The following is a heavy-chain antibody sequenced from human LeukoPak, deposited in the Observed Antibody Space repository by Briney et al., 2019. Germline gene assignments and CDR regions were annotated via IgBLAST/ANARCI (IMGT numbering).Heavy chain of an antibody. CDR2: ISWNSGSI. CDR3: AKGLIAALDY. J-gene: IGHJ4*02. D-gene: IGHD6-6*01. Sequence: GGSLSLSCAASGFTFDDYAMHWVRQAPGKGLEWVSGISWNSGSIGYADSVKGRFTISRDNSKNTLYLQMNSLRAEDTAVYYCAKGLIAALDYWGQGTLVTVSS. V-gene: IGHV3-9*01. CDR1: GFTFDDYA.